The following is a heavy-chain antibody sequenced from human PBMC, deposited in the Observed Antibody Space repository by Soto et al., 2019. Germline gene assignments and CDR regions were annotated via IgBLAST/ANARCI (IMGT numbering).Heavy chain of an antibody. CDR2: IFWDDDK. D-gene: IGHD5-12*01. V-gene: IGHV2-5*02. J-gene: IGHJ4*02. CDR3: AHRDGYNYYHFEY. CDR1: GFSLSTSGVG. Sequence: QITLKESGPTLVKPTQTLTLTCTFSGFSLSTSGVGVGWVRQPPGKALEWLALIFWDDDKHYRPSLKSRVTNTNDTSKNQVVLTMTNIDPVDTASYYCAHRDGYNYYHFEYWGQGTLVTVSS.